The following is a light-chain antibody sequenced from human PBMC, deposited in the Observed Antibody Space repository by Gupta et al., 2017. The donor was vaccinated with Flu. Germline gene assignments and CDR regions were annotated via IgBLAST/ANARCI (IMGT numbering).Light chain of an antibody. CDR1: QSLVYSDGNTV. V-gene: IGKV2-30*01. J-gene: IGKJ1*01. Sequence: DVVMTQSPPSLPVTLGQTASISYRSSQSLVYSDGNTVLHWFQQRPGQAPRRLIYLVSHRESGVPDRFSGSGSGTEFTLKISRVEAEDVGIYFCMQGAHWPWAFGQGTKVEI. CDR2: LVS. CDR3: MQGAHWPWA.